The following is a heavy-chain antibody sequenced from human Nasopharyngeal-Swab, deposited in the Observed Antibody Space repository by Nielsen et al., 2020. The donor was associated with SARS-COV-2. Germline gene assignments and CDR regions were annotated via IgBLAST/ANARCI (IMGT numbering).Heavy chain of an antibody. CDR2: ISAYNGNT. D-gene: IGHD3-22*01. CDR3: ARDRQDSSGYEPFDY. Sequence: ASVQVSCKASGYTFTSYGISWVRQAPGQGLEWMGWISAYNGNTNYAQKLQGRVTMTTDTSTSTPYMELRSLRSDDTAVYYCARDRQDSSGYEPFDYWGQGTLVTVSS. J-gene: IGHJ4*02. CDR1: GYTFTSYG. V-gene: IGHV1-18*04.